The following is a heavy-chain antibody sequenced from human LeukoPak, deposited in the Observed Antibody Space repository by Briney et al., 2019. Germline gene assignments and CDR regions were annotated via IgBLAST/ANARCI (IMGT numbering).Heavy chain of an antibody. D-gene: IGHD3-10*01. CDR2: IRYDGSNK. J-gene: IGHJ6*03. CDR3: AKSPKSPAISMVRGTSQYNYYMDV. CDR1: GFTFSSYG. Sequence: GGSLRLSCAASGFTFSSYGMHWVRQAPGKGLEWVAFIRYDGSNKYYADYVKGRFTISRDNSKNPLYLHVNSLRAEDTAVYYCAKSPKSPAISMVRGTSQYNYYMDVWGKGTTVTISS. V-gene: IGHV3-30*02.